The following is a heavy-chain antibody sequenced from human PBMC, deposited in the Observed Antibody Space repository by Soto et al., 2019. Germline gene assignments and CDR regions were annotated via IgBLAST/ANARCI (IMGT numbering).Heavy chain of an antibody. CDR1: GGSINSGGYY. CDR3: ARGYRQSGYSSSWVFDY. Sequence: QVQLQESGPGLVKPSQTLSLICTVSGGSINSGGYYWNWIRQHPGKGLEWIGYIFYSGSTYYNPFLRSRVTIAEDASENQFSLNLSSVTAADTAVYFCARGYRQSGYSSSWVFDYWAQGTLVNVSS. J-gene: IGHJ4*02. CDR2: IFYSGST. V-gene: IGHV4-31*03. D-gene: IGHD6-13*01.